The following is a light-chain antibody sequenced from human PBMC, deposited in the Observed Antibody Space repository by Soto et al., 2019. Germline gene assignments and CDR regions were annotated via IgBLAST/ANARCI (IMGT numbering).Light chain of an antibody. J-gene: IGKJ1*01. Sequence: DIVVTQSPATMYLSPGERATLACRAIQSVSSYLAWYQQQPGQAPRLLIYDASHMATGCPASFSGSGSGTDFSLSISSLEPEDLAVYDCQPRSKWFVQGTKVE. CDR3: QPRSKW. CDR2: DAS. CDR1: QSVSSY. V-gene: IGKV3-11*01.